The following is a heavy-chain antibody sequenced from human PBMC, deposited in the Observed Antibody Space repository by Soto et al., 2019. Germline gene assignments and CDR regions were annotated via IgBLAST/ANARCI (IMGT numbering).Heavy chain of an antibody. CDR3: ARAYTPLRYFDSPPGY. CDR1: GWSFSGYY. CDR2: INHSGST. D-gene: IGHD3-9*01. J-gene: IGHJ4*02. Sequence: SETLSLTCAFYGWSFSGYYWSWIRQPPGKGLEWIGEINHSGSTNYNPSLKSRDTISVDTSKNQFSLKLSSVTAADTAVYYCARAYTPLRYFDSPPGYWGQGTLVTVSS. V-gene: IGHV4-34*01.